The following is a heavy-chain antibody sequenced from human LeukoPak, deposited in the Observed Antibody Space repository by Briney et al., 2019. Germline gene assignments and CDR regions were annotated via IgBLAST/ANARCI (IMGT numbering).Heavy chain of an antibody. Sequence: SVKVSCKASGGTFSSYAISWVRQAPGQGLEWMGGIIPIFGTANYAQKFQGRVTITADESTSTAYMELRSLRSEDTAVYYCARGQDIVVVPAALDYWGQGTLVTVSS. D-gene: IGHD2-2*01. V-gene: IGHV1-69*01. CDR3: ARGQDIVVVPAALDY. CDR2: IIPIFGTA. J-gene: IGHJ4*02. CDR1: GGTFSSYA.